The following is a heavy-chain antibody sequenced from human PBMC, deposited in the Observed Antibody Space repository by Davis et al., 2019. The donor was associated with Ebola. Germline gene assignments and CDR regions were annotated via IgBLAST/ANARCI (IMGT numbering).Heavy chain of an antibody. CDR1: GFTFSSYW. Sequence: GESLKISCAASGFTFSSYWMSWVRHAPGKGLEWVANIKQDGGEKYYVDSVKGRFTISRDNAKNSLYLQMNSLRAEDTAVYYCARSGLSFGVVKYHYGMDVWGKGTTVTVSS. CDR3: ARSGLSFGVVKYHYGMDV. CDR2: IKQDGGEK. J-gene: IGHJ6*04. V-gene: IGHV3-7*03. D-gene: IGHD3-3*01.